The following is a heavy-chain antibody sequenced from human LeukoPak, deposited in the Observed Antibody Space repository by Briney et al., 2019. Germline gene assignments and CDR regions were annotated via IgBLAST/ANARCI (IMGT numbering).Heavy chain of an antibody. Sequence: SETLSLTCTVSGGPISSYYWSWIRQPAGKGLEWIGRIYTSGSTNYNPSLKSRVTMSVDTSKNQFSLKLSSVTAADTAVYYCARVRVAVAGTLFDYWGQGTLVTVSS. D-gene: IGHD6-19*01. V-gene: IGHV4-4*07. CDR3: ARVRVAVAGTLFDY. J-gene: IGHJ4*02. CDR1: GGPISSYY. CDR2: IYTSGST.